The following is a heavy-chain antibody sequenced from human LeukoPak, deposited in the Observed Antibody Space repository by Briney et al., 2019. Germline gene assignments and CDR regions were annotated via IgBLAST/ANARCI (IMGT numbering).Heavy chain of an antibody. CDR3: ARGPFSGSYSGAFDI. Sequence: TSETLSLTCTVSGGSISSSSYHWGWIRQPPGKGLEWIGSIYYSGSTYYNPSLKSRVTISVDTSKNQFSLKLSSVTAADTAVYYCARGPFSGSYSGAFDIWGQGTMVTVSS. J-gene: IGHJ3*02. V-gene: IGHV4-39*07. CDR1: GGSISSSSYH. D-gene: IGHD1-26*01. CDR2: IYYSGST.